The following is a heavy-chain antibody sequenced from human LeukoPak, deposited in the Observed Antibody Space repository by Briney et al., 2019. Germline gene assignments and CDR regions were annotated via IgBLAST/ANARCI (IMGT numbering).Heavy chain of an antibody. V-gene: IGHV4-34*01. J-gene: IGHJ4*02. CDR1: GGSCDDYY. D-gene: IGHD5-24*01. CDR2: IHPHGIF. CDR3: ARGRDRSKAGDH. Sequence: SETLSLTCAVYGGSCDDYYCSWIRQPPGKGLVWIGEIHPHGIFYYNSSLTSRVTISIDTSKSQFSLRLTSVTAADTAFYYCARGRDRSKAGDHWGQGSLVTVSS.